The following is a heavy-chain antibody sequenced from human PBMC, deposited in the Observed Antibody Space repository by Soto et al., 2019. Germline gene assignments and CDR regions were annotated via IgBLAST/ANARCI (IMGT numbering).Heavy chain of an antibody. V-gene: IGHV4-59*08. J-gene: IGHJ5*02. Sequence: SETLSLTCTVSGGSISSYYWSWIRQPPGKGLEWIGYMYYGGRTNYNPSLKSRVTISVDTSKMQVSLKLSSVTATDTAVYFCARGTPSPLIVRSSRGPWFDPWGQGTLVTVSS. CDR3: ARGTPSPLIVRSSRGPWFDP. CDR2: MYYGGRT. D-gene: IGHD2-15*01. CDR1: GGSISSYY.